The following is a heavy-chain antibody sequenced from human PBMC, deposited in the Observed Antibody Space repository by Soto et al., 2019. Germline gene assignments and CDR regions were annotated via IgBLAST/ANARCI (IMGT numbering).Heavy chain of an antibody. D-gene: IGHD1-26*01. CDR3: ARRGSGSYDEH. V-gene: IGHV3-23*01. CDR1: GFTFSSYA. J-gene: IGHJ4*02. Sequence: EVQLLESGGGLVQPGGSLRLSCAASGFTFSSYAMRWVRQAPVKGLEWVSAISGSGGSTYYADSVKGRFTISRDNSKNTPYLQMNSLRAEDTAVYYCARRGSGSYDEHWGQGTLVTVSS. CDR2: ISGSGGST.